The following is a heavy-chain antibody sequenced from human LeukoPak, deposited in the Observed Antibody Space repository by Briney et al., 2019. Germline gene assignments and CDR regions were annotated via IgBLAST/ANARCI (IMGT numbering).Heavy chain of an antibody. CDR3: AGTYSGIYCRCFDY. J-gene: IGHJ4*02. D-gene: IGHD1-26*01. Sequence: GGSLRLSCVGSGFTFSSYAMKWVRQAPGKGLEWVSYISSSSGIIYHADSVKGRFTVSRDNAKNSLYLQMNSLRAEDTALYYCAGTYSGIYCRCFDYWGQGTLVTVSS. V-gene: IGHV3-48*01. CDR2: ISSSSGII. CDR1: GFTFSSYA.